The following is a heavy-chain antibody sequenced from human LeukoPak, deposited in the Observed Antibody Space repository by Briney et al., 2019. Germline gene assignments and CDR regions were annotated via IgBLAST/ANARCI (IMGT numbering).Heavy chain of an antibody. CDR3: ARGPSTWYSSGWSSSDY. V-gene: IGHV3-7*04. J-gene: IGHJ4*02. CDR1: GFTFSSYW. Sequence: GGSLRPSCAASGFTFSSYWMSWVRQAPGKGLEWVANIKQDGSEKYYVDSVKGRFTISRDNSKNTLYLQMNSLRAEDTAVYYCARGPSTWYSSGWSSSDYWGQGTLVTVSS. D-gene: IGHD6-19*01. CDR2: IKQDGSEK.